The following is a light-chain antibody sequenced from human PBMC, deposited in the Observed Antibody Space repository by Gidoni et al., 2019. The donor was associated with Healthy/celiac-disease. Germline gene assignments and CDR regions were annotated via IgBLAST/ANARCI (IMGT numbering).Light chain of an antibody. CDR1: KSVSSY. J-gene: IGKJ4*01. CDR2: DAS. V-gene: IGKV3-11*01. Sequence: EIVLTKSPATLSLSPGERATLSCRASKSVSSYLAWYQQTPGQAPRLLIYDASNRATGIPARFSGSGSGTDFTLTISILEPEDFAVYYCQQRSNWPPGFGGGTKVEIK. CDR3: QQRSNWPPG.